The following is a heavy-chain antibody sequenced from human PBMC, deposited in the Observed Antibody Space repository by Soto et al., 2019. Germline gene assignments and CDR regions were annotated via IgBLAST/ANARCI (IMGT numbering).Heavy chain of an antibody. CDR3: ARSIGSYSYYGMDV. CDR2: FNPKSGDT. J-gene: IGHJ6*04. CDR1: GYTLTDYF. D-gene: IGHD1-26*01. Sequence: ASVKVSCKPSGYTLTDYFMHWVRQAPGQGLEWMGCFNPKSGDTYYSQKFQGRVTLTRDMSITTAYMELSRMRSDDTAIYYCARSIGSYSYYGMDVWGKGTTVTVPS. V-gene: IGHV1-2*02.